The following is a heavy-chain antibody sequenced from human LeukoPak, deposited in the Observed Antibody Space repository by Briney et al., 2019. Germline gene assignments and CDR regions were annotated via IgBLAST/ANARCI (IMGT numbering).Heavy chain of an antibody. CDR3: ARDVGNLFGMDA. J-gene: IGHJ6*02. D-gene: IGHD1-14*01. CDR1: GYTFTNYG. Sequence: ASVEVSCKASGYTFTNYGISWVRQAPGQGLEWMGWISGYNGNTNYAQKLQGRVTMTTDTSTSTAYMEVRSLRSDDTAVYYCARDVGNLFGMDAWGQGTTVTVSS. V-gene: IGHV1-18*01. CDR2: ISGYNGNT.